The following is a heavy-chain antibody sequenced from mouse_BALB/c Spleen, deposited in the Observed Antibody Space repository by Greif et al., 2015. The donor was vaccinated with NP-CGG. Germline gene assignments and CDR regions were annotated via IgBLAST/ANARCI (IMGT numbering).Heavy chain of an antibody. CDR2: INSNGGST. D-gene: IGHD1-1*02. CDR3: ARVGNYFDY. CDR1: GFTFSSYG. V-gene: IGHV5-6-3*01. J-gene: IGHJ2*01. Sequence: EVMLVESGGGLVQPGGSLKLSRAASGFTFSSYGMSWVRQTPDKRLELVATINSNGGSTYYPDSVKGRFTISRDNAKNTLYLQMSSLKSEDTAMYYCARVGNYFDYWGQGTTLTVSS.